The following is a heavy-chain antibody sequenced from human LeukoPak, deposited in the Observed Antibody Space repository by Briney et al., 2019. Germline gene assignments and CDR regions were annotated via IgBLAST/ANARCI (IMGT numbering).Heavy chain of an antibody. Sequence: GGSLRLSCAASGFTFSSYGMHWVRQAPGKGLEWVAVIWYDGSNKYYADSVKGRFTISRDNSKNTLYLQMNSLRAEVTAVYYCARDAGYSYGYYYYYGMDVWGQGTTVTVSS. D-gene: IGHD5-18*01. CDR2: IWYDGSNK. CDR3: ARDAGYSYGYYYYYGMDV. CDR1: GFTFSSYG. V-gene: IGHV3-33*01. J-gene: IGHJ6*02.